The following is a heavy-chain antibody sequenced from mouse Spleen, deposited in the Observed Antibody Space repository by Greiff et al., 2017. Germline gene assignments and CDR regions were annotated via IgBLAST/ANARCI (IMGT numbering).Heavy chain of an antibody. CDR2: IRNKANGYTT. CDR3: ARAPYDYDIFLFAY. J-gene: IGHJ3*01. CDR1: GFTFTDYY. Sequence: EVQVVESGGGLVQPGGSLRLSCATSGFTFTDYYMSWVRQPPGKALEWLGFIRNKANGYTTEYSASVKGRFTISRDNSQSILYLQMNTLRAEDSATYYCARAPYDYDIFLFAYWGQGTLVTVSA. V-gene: IGHV7-3*02. D-gene: IGHD2-4*01.